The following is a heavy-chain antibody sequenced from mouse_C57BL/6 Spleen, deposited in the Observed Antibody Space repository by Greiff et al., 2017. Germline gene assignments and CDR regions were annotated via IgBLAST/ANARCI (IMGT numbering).Heavy chain of an antibody. V-gene: IGHV1-61*01. CDR1: GYTFTSYW. J-gene: IGHJ4*01. CDR3: ARKALPYAMDY. Sequence: QVQLKQPGAELVRPGSSVKLSCKASGYTFTSYWMDWVKQRPGQGLEWIGNIYPSDSETHYNQKFKDKATLTVDKSSSTAYMQLSSLTSEDSAVYYCARKALPYAMDYWGQGTSVTVSS. CDR2: IYPSDSET.